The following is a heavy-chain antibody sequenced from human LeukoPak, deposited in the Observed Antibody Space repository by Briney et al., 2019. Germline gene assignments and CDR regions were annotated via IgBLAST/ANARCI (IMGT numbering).Heavy chain of an antibody. V-gene: IGHV5-51*01. D-gene: IGHD3-22*01. Sequence: GESLKISCKGSGYSFTSYWIGWVRQMPGKGLEWMGIIYPGDSDTRYSPSFQGQVTISADKSISTAYLQWSSLKASDTAMYYCARGGNYYDSSGYYYALDYWGQGTLVTVSS. CDR1: GYSFTSYW. CDR3: ARGGNYYDSSGYYYALDY. J-gene: IGHJ4*02. CDR2: IYPGDSDT.